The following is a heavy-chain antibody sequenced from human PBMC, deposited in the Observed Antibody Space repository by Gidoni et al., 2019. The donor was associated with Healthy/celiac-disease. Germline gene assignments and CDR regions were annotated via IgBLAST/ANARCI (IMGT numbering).Heavy chain of an antibody. J-gene: IGHJ6*02. V-gene: IGHV3-13*01. CDR3: ARGGRITGTTGYYGMDV. Sequence: EVQLVESGGGLVQPGGSLRLSCAASGFTFISYDMHWVRQATGKGLEWVSAIGTAGDTYYPGSVKGRFTISRENAKNSLYLQMNSLRAGDTAVYYCARGGRITGTTGYYGMDVWGQGTTVTVSS. CDR1: GFTFISYD. D-gene: IGHD1-7*01. CDR2: IGTAGDT.